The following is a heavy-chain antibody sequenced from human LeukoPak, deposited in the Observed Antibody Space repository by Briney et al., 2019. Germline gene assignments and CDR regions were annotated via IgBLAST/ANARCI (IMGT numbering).Heavy chain of an antibody. CDR1: GFTFSSYS. Sequence: PGGSLRLSCAASGFTFSSYSMNWVRQAPGKGLEWVSSISSSSSYIYYADSVRGRFTISRDNSKNSLYLQMNSLRAEDTAVYYCAELGITMIGGVWGKGTTVTISS. CDR2: ISSSSSYI. J-gene: IGHJ6*04. CDR3: AELGITMIGGV. V-gene: IGHV3-21*01. D-gene: IGHD3-10*02.